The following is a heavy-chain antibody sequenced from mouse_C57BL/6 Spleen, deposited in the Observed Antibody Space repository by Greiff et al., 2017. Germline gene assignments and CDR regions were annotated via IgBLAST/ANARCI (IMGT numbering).Heavy chain of an antibody. CDR3: ARSSYGNYFDY. CDR2: IYPGDGDT. Sequence: VQLQQSGAELVKPGASVKISCKASGYAFSSYWMNWVKQRPGKGLEWIGQIYPGDGDTNYNGKFKGKATLTADKSSSTAYMQLSILTSEDSAVYFCARSSYGNYFDYWGQGTTLTVSS. CDR1: GYAFSSYW. V-gene: IGHV1-80*01. D-gene: IGHD2-1*01. J-gene: IGHJ2*01.